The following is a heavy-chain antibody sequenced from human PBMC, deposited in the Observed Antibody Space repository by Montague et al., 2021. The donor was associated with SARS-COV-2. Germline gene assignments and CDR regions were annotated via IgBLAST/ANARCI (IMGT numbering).Heavy chain of an antibody. V-gene: IGHV3-21*01. J-gene: IGHJ6*02. CDR2: ISSSSSYI. CDR3: ARDQVPDYYYYYYGMDA. Sequence: SLRLSCAASGFTFSSYSMNWVRQAPGKGLEWVSSISSSSSYIYYADSVKGRFTISRDNAKNSLYLQMNSLRAEDTAVYYCARDQVPDYYYYYYGMDAWGQGTTVTVSS. CDR1: GFTFSSYS.